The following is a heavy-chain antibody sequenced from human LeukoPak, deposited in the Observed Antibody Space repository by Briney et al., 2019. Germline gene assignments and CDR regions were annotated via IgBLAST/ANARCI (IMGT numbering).Heavy chain of an antibody. Sequence: PRGSLRLSCAASGFTFSGSAMHWVRQASGKGLEWDGLIRSNYATAYAASVKGSFTISRDDSKNTAYLQMNSLKTEDTAVDYCSRLRGDSGRDYYYYGLDVWGQGTTVTVSS. CDR2: IRSNYAT. V-gene: IGHV3-73*01. CDR3: SRLRGDSGRDYYYYGLDV. J-gene: IGHJ6*02. D-gene: IGHD3-10*01. CDR1: GFTFSGSA.